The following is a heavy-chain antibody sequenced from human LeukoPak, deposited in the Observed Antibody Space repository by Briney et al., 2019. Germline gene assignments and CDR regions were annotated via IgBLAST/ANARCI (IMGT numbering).Heavy chain of an antibody. J-gene: IGHJ4*02. D-gene: IGHD4-17*01. Sequence: GGSLRLSCATSGFTFSSYGMHWVRQAPGKGLEWVSVIYSGGSTYYADSVKGRFTISRDNSKNTLYLQMNSLRAEDTAVYYCARGDYGEDYWGQGTLVTVSS. CDR3: ARGDYGEDY. CDR1: GFTFSSYG. V-gene: IGHV3-53*01. CDR2: IYSGGST.